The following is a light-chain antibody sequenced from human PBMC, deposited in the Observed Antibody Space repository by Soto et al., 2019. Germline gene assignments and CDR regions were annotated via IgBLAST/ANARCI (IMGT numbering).Light chain of an antibody. V-gene: IGKV3-11*01. CDR3: QQRSDWPLT. J-gene: IGKJ3*01. CDR1: QSISSF. Sequence: EIVLTQSPATLSLSPGERATLSCRASQSISSFLAWYQQKPGQAPRLLFYYASNRATGIPARFSGSGSGTDFTLTISSLEPEDFAVYYCQQRSDWPLTFGPGTKVDIK. CDR2: YAS.